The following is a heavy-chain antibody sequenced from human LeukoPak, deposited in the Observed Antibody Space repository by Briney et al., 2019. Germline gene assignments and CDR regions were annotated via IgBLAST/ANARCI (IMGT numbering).Heavy chain of an antibody. CDR1: GFTFSTYW. J-gene: IGHJ4*02. V-gene: IGHV3-7*01. D-gene: IGHD2-2*01. CDR2: MRRDGNES. CDR3: ARLCRGNQLAGFDS. Sequence: GGSLRLSCSASGFTFSTYWMSWVRQAPGKGLEWVANMRRDGNESYYLDSVRGRFTISRDNAKNSLYLQMNSLRAEDTAVYYCARLCRGNQLAGFDSWGQGTLVTVSS.